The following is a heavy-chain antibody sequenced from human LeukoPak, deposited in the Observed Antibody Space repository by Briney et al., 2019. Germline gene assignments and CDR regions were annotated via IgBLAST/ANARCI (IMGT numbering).Heavy chain of an antibody. Sequence: GGSLRLSCAASGFTFSSYAMSWVRQAPGKGLEWVSAISDSGGSTYYADSVKGRFTISRDNSKNTLYLQMNSLRAEDTAVYYCAKGTGKTVAGTYFDYWGQGTLVTVSS. D-gene: IGHD6-19*01. V-gene: IGHV3-23*01. J-gene: IGHJ4*02. CDR2: ISDSGGST. CDR3: AKGTGKTVAGTYFDY. CDR1: GFTFSSYA.